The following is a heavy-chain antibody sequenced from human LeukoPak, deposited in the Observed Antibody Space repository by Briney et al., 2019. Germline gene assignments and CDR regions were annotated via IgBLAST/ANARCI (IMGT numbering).Heavy chain of an antibody. Sequence: PGGSLRLSCAASGFTFSSYGMHWVRQAPGKGLEWVAVISYDGSNKHYADSVKGRFTISRDNSKNTLYLQMNSLRAEDTAVYYCAKEGLYDSSGYPFDYWGQGTLVTVSS. J-gene: IGHJ4*02. CDR1: GFTFSSYG. D-gene: IGHD3-22*01. V-gene: IGHV3-30*18. CDR3: AKEGLYDSSGYPFDY. CDR2: ISYDGSNK.